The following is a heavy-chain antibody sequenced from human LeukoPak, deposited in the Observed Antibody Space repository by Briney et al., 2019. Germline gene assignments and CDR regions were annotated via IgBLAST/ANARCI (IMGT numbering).Heavy chain of an antibody. CDR2: IYYSGST. V-gene: IGHV4-59*08. D-gene: IGHD3-3*01. J-gene: IGHJ3*02. CDR1: GGSISSYY. Sequence: SETLSLTCTVSGGSISSYYWSWIRQPPGKGLEWIGYIYYSGSTNYNPSLKSRVTISVDTSKNQFSLKLSSVTAADTAVYYCARGDYDFWSGYYRGDAFDIWGQGTMVTVSS. CDR3: ARGDYDFWSGYYRGDAFDI.